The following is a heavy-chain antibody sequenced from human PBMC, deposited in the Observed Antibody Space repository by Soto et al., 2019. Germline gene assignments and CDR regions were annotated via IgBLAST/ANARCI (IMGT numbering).Heavy chain of an antibody. D-gene: IGHD5-12*01. J-gene: IGHJ3*02. V-gene: IGHV1-2*04. Sequence: QVQLVQSGAEVKKPGASVKVSCKASGYTFTGYYMHWVRQAPGQGLEWMGWINPNSGGTNYAQKFQGWVTMTRDTSISTAYMDLSRLTSDDTAVYYCARVAEVATGGYAFEIWGQGTMVTVSS. CDR1: GYTFTGYY. CDR3: ARVAEVATGGYAFEI. CDR2: INPNSGGT.